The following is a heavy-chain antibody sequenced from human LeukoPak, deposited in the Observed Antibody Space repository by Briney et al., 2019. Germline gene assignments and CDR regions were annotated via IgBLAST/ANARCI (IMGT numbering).Heavy chain of an antibody. J-gene: IGHJ4*02. V-gene: IGHV3-9*03. Sequence: PGGSLRLSCAASGFTFSSYAMSWVRQAPGKGLEWVSGISWNSGSIGYADSVKGRFTISRDNAKNSLYLQMNSLRAEDMALYYCAKGKGPYYYDSSGRIFDYWGQGTLVTVSS. D-gene: IGHD3-22*01. CDR1: GFTFSSYA. CDR3: AKGKGPYYYDSSGRIFDY. CDR2: ISWNSGSI.